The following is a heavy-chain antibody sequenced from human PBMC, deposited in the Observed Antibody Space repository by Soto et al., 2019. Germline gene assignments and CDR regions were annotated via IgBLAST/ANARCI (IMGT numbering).Heavy chain of an antibody. V-gene: IGHV1-69*01. CDR3: VRGASADCAPTAVH. CDR1: GDRFTTDA. Sequence: QVLLEQSGAEVKKSGSSVRVSCRDYGDRFTTDAFSWVRQAPGQGLEYVGGVIPLAGVPNYAQKFQGRVTITADESTATMCMALHSPKFDDTAVYYCVRGASADCAPTAVHWGQGTLITVSS. D-gene: IGHD2-21*02. CDR2: VIPLAGVP. J-gene: IGHJ4*02.